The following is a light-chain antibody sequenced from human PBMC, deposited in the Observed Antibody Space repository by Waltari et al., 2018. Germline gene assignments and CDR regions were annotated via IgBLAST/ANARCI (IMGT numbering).Light chain of an antibody. CDR3: QQYNSYLLT. CDR1: QSISSW. CDR2: KAS. J-gene: IGKJ4*01. V-gene: IGKV1-5*03. Sequence: DIQMTQSPSTLSASVGDRVTITCRASQSISSWLSWYQQKPGKAPKPLIYKASSLESGVPSRFSGSGSGTEFTLTISSLQPDDFATYYCQQYNSYLLTFGGGTKVEIK.